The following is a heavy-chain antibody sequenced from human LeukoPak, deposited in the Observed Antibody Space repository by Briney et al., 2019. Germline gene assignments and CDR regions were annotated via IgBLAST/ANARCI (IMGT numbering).Heavy chain of an antibody. Sequence: GGSLRLSCAASGFTFSSCSMNWVHQAPGKGLEWVSSISSSSSYIYYADSVKGRLTISRDNAKNSLYLQMNSLRAEDTAVYYCATAIFGDAFDIWGQGTMVTVSS. CDR2: ISSSSSYI. CDR1: GFTFSSCS. CDR3: ATAIFGDAFDI. V-gene: IGHV3-21*01. J-gene: IGHJ3*02. D-gene: IGHD3-3*01.